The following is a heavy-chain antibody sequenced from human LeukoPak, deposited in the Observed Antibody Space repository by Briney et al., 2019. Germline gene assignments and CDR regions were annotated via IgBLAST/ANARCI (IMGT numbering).Heavy chain of an antibody. J-gene: IGHJ6*04. Sequence: GGSLRLSCAASGFTFSSYTMNWVRQAPGKGLEWVSSISSSSGYIYYADSVKGRFTISRDNAKNSLYLQMNSLRAEDTAVYYCASWLRYYYYGMDVWGKGTTVTVSS. CDR3: ASWLRYYYYGMDV. D-gene: IGHD5-12*01. V-gene: IGHV3-21*01. CDR1: GFTFSSYT. CDR2: ISSSSGYI.